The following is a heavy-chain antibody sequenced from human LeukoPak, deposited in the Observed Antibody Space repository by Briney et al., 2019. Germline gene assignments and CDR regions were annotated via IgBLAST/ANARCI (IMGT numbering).Heavy chain of an antibody. J-gene: IGHJ4*02. CDR3: ALALSLGELSPIDY. CDR2: ISSSSSYT. V-gene: IGHV3-21*05. CDR1: GFTFSSYS. D-gene: IGHD3-16*02. Sequence: GGSLRLSCGASGFTFSSYSMNWVRQAPGKGLEWVSYISSSSSYTNYADSVRGRFTISRDNAKNSLYLQMNSLRAEDTAVYYCALALSLGELSPIDYWGQGTLVTVSS.